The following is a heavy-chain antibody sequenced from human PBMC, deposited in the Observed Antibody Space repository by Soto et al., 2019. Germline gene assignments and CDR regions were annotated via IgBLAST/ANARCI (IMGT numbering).Heavy chain of an antibody. CDR2: IYYSGST. CDR1: GGSISSGGYY. Sequence: QVQLQESGPGLVKPSQTLSLTCTVSGGSISSGGYYWSWIRQHPGKGLEWIGYIYYSGSTYYNPSLKSRVTISVYTSKNQFSLKLSSVTAADTAVYYCARGGRRSPVMDVWGQGTTVTVSS. CDR3: ARGGRRSPVMDV. V-gene: IGHV4-31*03. J-gene: IGHJ6*02.